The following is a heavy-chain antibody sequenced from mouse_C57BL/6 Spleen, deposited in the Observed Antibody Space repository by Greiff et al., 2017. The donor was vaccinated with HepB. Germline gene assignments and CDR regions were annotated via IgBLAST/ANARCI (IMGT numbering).Heavy chain of an antibody. CDR2: ISDGGSYT. CDR3: ARGYGQGAMDY. Sequence: DVMLVESGGGLVKPGGSLKLSCAASGFTFSSYAMSWVRQTPEKRLEWVATISDGGSYTYYPDNVKGRFTISRDNAKNNLYLQMSHLKSEDTAMYYCARGYGQGAMDYWGQGTSVTVSS. CDR1: GFTFSSYA. V-gene: IGHV5-4*03. J-gene: IGHJ4*01. D-gene: IGHD1-1*02.